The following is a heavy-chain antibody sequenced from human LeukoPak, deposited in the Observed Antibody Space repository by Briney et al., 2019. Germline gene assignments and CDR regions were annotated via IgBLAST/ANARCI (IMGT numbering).Heavy chain of an antibody. CDR1: GFTFSSYW. Sequence: GGSLRLSCAASGFTFSSYWMHWVRQAPGKGLVWVSRINSDGSSTSYADSVKGRFTISRDNAKNTLYLQMNSLRAEDTAVYYCAKGTRLRYFDWSRGNYYYYYYMDVWGKGTTVTISS. CDR2: INSDGSST. D-gene: IGHD3-9*01. CDR3: AKGTRLRYFDWSRGNYYYYYYMDV. V-gene: IGHV3-74*01. J-gene: IGHJ6*03.